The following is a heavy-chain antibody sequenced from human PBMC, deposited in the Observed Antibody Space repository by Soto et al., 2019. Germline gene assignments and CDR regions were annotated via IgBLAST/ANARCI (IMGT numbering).Heavy chain of an antibody. Sequence: QVQLVESGGGFVKPGMSLRLSCVASGFTFTDYYMSWIRQAPGKGLEWVSFISSHGTTIYYAASVKGRFTTSRDNAQNSRYLQMNTLRDEDTAGYYCAGGQISADYWGQGILVTVSS. V-gene: IGHV3-11*01. J-gene: IGHJ4*02. CDR2: ISSHGTTI. CDR1: GFTFTDYY. CDR3: AGGQISADY.